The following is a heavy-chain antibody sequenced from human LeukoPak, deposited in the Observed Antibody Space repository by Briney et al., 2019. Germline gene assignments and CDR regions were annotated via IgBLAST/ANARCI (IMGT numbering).Heavy chain of an antibody. D-gene: IGHD4-17*01. V-gene: IGHV4-59*01. CDR1: GGSISSYY. J-gene: IGHJ4*02. CDR2: IYYSGST. CDR3: ARGVVYGDFPFDY. Sequence: SETLSLTCTVSGGSISSYYWSWIRQPPGKGLEWIGYIYYSGSTNYNPSLKSRVTISVDTSKNQFSLKLRSVTAADTAVYYCARGVVYGDFPFDYWGQGTLVTVSS.